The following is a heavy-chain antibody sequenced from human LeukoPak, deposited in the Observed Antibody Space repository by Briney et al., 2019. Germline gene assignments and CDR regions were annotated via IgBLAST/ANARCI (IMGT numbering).Heavy chain of an antibody. V-gene: IGHV4-39*01. CDR2: IYYSGST. J-gene: IGHJ3*02. Sequence: SETLSLTCTVSGGSISSSSYYWGWIRQPPGKGLEWIGSIYYSGSTYYNPSLKSRVTISVDTSKNQFSLKLSSVTAADTAVYYCARQFEREQLWLPVRAFDIWGQGTMVTVSS. CDR3: ARQFEREQLWLPVRAFDI. D-gene: IGHD5-18*01. CDR1: GGSISSSSYY.